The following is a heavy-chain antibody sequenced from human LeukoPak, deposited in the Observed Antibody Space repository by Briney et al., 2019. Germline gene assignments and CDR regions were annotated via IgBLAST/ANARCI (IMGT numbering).Heavy chain of an antibody. V-gene: IGHV3-23*01. D-gene: IGHD3-16*02. J-gene: IGHJ4*02. CDR3: AKARVISSFDY. CDR2: ISGSGDTT. Sequence: GGSLRLSCAASGFTFNIYVLTWVRQAPGKGLEWVSSISGSGDTTYYADSVKGRFTISRDNSKNLLYLKMTDLRVDDTAVYYCAKARVISSFDYWGQGALVTVFS. CDR1: GFTFNIYV.